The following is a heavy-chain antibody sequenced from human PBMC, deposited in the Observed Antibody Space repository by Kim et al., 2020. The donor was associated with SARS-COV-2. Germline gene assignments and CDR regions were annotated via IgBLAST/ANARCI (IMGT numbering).Heavy chain of an antibody. CDR2: INPSGGST. CDR3: AGDRYVTMVRGVIKGGWFDP. CDR1: GYTFTSYY. Sequence: ASVKVSCKASGYTFTSYYMHWVRQAPGQGLEWMGIINPSGGSTSYAQKFQGRVTMTRDTSTSTVYMELSSLRSEDTAVYYCAGDRYVTMVRGVIKGGWFDPWGQGTLVTVSS. D-gene: IGHD3-10*01. V-gene: IGHV1-46*01. J-gene: IGHJ5*02.